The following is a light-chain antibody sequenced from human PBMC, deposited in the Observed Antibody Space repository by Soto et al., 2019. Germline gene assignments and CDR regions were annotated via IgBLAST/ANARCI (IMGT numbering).Light chain of an antibody. J-gene: IGKJ1*01. CDR2: EAS. Sequence: DFQMTQSPSSLSASVGDRVTITCRASQDISAHLAWYQHKPGKVPTLLLYEASTLQSVVPSRFSGSGSGTDSTPTISSLQPEDVATYYCQEDNRSPRTFGQGTKLELK. CDR3: QEDNRSPRT. CDR1: QDISAH. V-gene: IGKV1-27*01.